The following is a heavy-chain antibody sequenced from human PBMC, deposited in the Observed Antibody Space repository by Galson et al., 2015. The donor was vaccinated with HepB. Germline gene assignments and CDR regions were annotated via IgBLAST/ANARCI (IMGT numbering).Heavy chain of an antibody. CDR1: GVIFKNVW. V-gene: IGHV3-15*07. J-gene: IGHJ6*03. CDR3: TTGGSITLVRVNMDV. D-gene: IGHD3-10*01. CDR2: VKSNADGGTT. Sequence: SLRLSCAASGVIFKNVWMNWVRQVPGKGLEWVGRVKSNADGGTTDYAAPVKGRFTISRDDSKHTVYLQMNRLKTEDTGVNYCTTGGSITLVRVNMDVWGKGTTVTVSS.